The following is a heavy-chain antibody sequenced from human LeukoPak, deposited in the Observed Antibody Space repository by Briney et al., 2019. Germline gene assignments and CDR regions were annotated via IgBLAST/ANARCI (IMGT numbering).Heavy chain of an antibody. CDR1: GFTYSLYA. CDR2: INATGATT. Sequence: GGSLRLSCAASGFTYSLYAMSWVRQVPGKGLEWVSTINATGATTYYADFVKGRFTISRDNSKNTLYLQMNSLRAKDTAVYYCAKGDREYCTGSTCYPFDYWGQGTLVTVSS. D-gene: IGHD2-15*01. V-gene: IGHV3-23*01. CDR3: AKGDREYCTGSTCYPFDY. J-gene: IGHJ4*02.